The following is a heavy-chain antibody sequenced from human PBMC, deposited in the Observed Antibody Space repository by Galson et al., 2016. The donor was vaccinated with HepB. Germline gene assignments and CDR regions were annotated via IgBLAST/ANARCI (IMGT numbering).Heavy chain of an antibody. Sequence: PALVKPTQTLTLTCTFSGFSFSTRGMAVGWIRQPPGKALEWLALIYWDDDKRYSPSLKDRLSITKDTSRNQVVLTVTNMNPVDTGTYFCARSMWAQVAFANWGQGTLVTVSS. CDR2: IYWDDDK. J-gene: IGHJ4*02. V-gene: IGHV2-5*02. CDR1: GFSFSTRGMA. D-gene: IGHD1-26*01. CDR3: ARSMWAQVAFAN.